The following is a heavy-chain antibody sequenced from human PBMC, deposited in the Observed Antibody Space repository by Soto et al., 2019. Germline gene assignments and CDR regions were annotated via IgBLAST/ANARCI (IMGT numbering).Heavy chain of an antibody. CDR3: AARHCGGGSCYSHEEAFEA. Sequence: SVKVSCKASGFPFKSSTVQWVRQARGQGLEWIGWIAVGSGKTKYAHLIQDRVAITRDLSTSTAYLELSSLGSEDTAVYYCAARHCGGGSCYSHEEAFEAWGQGTVVTVS. CDR1: GFPFKSST. V-gene: IGHV1-58*01. D-gene: IGHD2-15*01. J-gene: IGHJ3*01. CDR2: IAVGSGKT.